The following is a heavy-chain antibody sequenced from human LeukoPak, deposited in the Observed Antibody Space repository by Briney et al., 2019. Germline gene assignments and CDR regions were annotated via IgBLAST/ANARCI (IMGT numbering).Heavy chain of an antibody. CDR3: ARAYYYDSSGYYPLDY. J-gene: IGHJ4*02. CDR2: INPTGTST. Sequence: ASVKVSCKTSGYTFTNNWMHWVRQAPGQGLEWVGVINPTGTSTLYAQNFQGRVTLTRDMSTTTDYMELSSLRSEDTAVYYCARAYYYDSSGYYPLDYWGQGTLVTVSS. CDR1: GYTFTNNW. V-gene: IGHV1-46*01. D-gene: IGHD3-22*01.